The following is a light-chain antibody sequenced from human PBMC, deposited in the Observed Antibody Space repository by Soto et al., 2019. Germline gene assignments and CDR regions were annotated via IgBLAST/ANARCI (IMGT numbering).Light chain of an antibody. Sequence: AIPMTQSPTSLSASTGDRVTTTCRASQGISSSLAWYQQKPGKAPKLLIYAASTLQSGVPSRFSGSGSGTDFTLTISCLQSEDFATYYCQQSYSTPRTFGQGTKVDIK. CDR2: AAS. CDR3: QQSYSTPRT. J-gene: IGKJ1*01. V-gene: IGKV1-8*01. CDR1: QGISSS.